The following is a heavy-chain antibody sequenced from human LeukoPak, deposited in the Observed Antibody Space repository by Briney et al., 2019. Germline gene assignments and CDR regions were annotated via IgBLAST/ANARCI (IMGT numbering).Heavy chain of an antibody. CDR2: ISGSGGST. D-gene: IGHD3-22*01. J-gene: IGHJ4*02. Sequence: GGSLRLSCTASGFTFSVYGIHWVRQAPGKGLEWVSAISGSGGSTYYADSVKGRFTISRDNSKNTLYLQMNSLRAEDTAVYYCAKSTRVDMIVVGFDYWGQGTLVTVSS. CDR1: GFTFSVYG. CDR3: AKSTRVDMIVVGFDY. V-gene: IGHV3-23*01.